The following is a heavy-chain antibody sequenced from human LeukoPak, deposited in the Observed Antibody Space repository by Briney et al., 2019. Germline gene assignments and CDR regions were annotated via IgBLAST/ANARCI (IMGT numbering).Heavy chain of an antibody. CDR1: GGSLSGYY. Sequence: SETLSLTCAVYGGSLSGYYWSWVRQPPGKGLEWIGEINHGGSANYNPSLKSRVTISVDTSKHQFSLKVNSVTAADTAVYYCARGGSYDGWGQGTLVTVSS. D-gene: IGHD5-12*01. V-gene: IGHV4-34*01. J-gene: IGHJ4*02. CDR3: ARGGSYDG. CDR2: INHGGSA.